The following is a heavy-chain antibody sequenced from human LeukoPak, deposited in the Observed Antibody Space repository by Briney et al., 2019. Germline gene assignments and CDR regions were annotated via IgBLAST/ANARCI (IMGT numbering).Heavy chain of an antibody. CDR2: MYYTGST. Sequence: SETLSLTCSVSGGSISSDYWSCIRQPPGKGLEWIGYMYYTGSTNYNPSLKSRVTISLATSKTQFSLKLSSVTPADTAVYYCARVSDVYGMDVWGQGTTVTVSS. CDR3: ARVSDVYGMDV. V-gene: IGHV4-59*01. J-gene: IGHJ6*02. CDR1: GGSISSDY.